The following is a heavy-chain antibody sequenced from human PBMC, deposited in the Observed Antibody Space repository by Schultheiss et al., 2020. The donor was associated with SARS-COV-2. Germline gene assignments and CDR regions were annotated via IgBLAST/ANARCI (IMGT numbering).Heavy chain of an antibody. D-gene: IGHD4-17*01. Sequence: GESLKISCAASGFTFSNYWMSWVRQAPGKGLEWVAVISYDGSNKYYADSVKGRFTISRDNAKNSLYLQMNSLRDEDTAVYYCAKDYGDSTWFFDPWGQGTLVTVSS. CDR2: ISYDGSNK. J-gene: IGHJ5*02. CDR3: AKDYGDSTWFFDP. CDR1: GFTFSNYW. V-gene: IGHV3-30*18.